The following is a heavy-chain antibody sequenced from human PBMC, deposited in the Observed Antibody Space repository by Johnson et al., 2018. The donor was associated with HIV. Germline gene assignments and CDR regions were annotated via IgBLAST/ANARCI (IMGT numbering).Heavy chain of an antibody. CDR3: ARERWSSYCGAFYI. Sequence: VQLVESGGGLVQPGGSLRLSCAASGFTVSSNYMSWVRQAPGKGLEWVSVIYSGGSTYYADSVKGRFTISRDNAKNSLYLQMSSLRGEDMAVYYCARERWSSYCGAFYIWGQGTMVTLSS. D-gene: IGHD3-3*01. J-gene: IGHJ3*02. V-gene: IGHV3-66*01. CDR2: IYSGGST. CDR1: GFTVSSNY.